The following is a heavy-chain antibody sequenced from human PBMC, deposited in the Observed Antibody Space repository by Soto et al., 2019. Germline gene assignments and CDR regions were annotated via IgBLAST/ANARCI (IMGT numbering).Heavy chain of an antibody. V-gene: IGHV1-18*01. CDR2: ISAYNGNT. Sequence: QVQLVQSGAEVKKPGASVKVSCKASGYTFTSYGISWVRQAPGQGLEWMGWISAYNGNTNYAQKLQGRATMTTDTSTSTAYMELRSLRSDDTAVYYCAREIVGYCTNGVCYTGFDYWGQGTLVTVSS. CDR3: AREIVGYCTNGVCYTGFDY. J-gene: IGHJ4*02. D-gene: IGHD2-8*01. CDR1: GYTFTSYG.